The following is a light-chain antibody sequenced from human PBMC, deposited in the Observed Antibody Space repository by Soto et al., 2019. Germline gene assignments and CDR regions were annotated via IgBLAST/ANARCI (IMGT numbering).Light chain of an antibody. CDR3: QQTYSTPGT. J-gene: IGKJ1*01. CDR2: AAS. V-gene: IGKV1-39*01. Sequence: DIQMTHSPSSLSASVGDRVTITCRASRTISSYLNWYQQKPGKAPNLLIYAASNLQGGVPSRFSGSGSGTDFTLTISSLHSEDFATYYCQQTYSTPGTFGQGTKV. CDR1: RTISSY.